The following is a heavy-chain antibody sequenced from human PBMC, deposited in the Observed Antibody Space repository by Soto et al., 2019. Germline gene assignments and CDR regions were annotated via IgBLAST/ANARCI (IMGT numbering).Heavy chain of an antibody. D-gene: IGHD6-19*01. CDR3: ARGSDSSGWVTTFDD. Sequence: PSQTLSLTCAISGDSVSSNSAAWNWIRQSPSRGLEWLGRTYYRSKWYNDYAVSVKSRITINPDTSKNQFSLQLNSVTPEDTAVYYCARGSDSSGWVTTFDDWGQGTLVTSPQ. J-gene: IGHJ4*02. CDR1: GDSVSSNSAA. CDR2: TYYRSKWYN. V-gene: IGHV6-1*01.